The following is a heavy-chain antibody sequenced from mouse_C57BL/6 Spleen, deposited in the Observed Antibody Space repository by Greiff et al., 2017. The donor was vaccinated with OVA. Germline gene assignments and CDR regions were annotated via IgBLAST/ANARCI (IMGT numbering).Heavy chain of an antibody. J-gene: IGHJ2*01. CDR1: GYTFTDYE. V-gene: IGHV1-15*01. Sequence: QVQLQQSGAELVRPGASVTLSCKASGYTFTDYEMHWVKQTPVHGLEWIGAIDPETGGTAYNQKFKGKAILTADKSSSTAYMELRSLTSEDSAVDYCTRGGITTVVAPDYWGKGTTLTVSS. D-gene: IGHD1-1*01. CDR2: IDPETGGT. CDR3: TRGGITTVVAPDY.